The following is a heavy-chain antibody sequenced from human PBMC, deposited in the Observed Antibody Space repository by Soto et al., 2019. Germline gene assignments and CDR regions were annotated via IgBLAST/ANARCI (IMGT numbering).Heavy chain of an antibody. CDR1: GFTFSSYG. CDR3: AKEEDSSSWPFDY. V-gene: IGHV3-30*18. J-gene: IGHJ4*02. D-gene: IGHD6-13*01. Sequence: PGGSLRLSCAASGFTFSSYGMHWVRQAPGKGLEWVAVISYDGSNKYYADSVKGRFTISRDNSKNTLYLQMNSLRAEDTAVYYCAKEEDSSSWPFDYWGQGTLVTVSS. CDR2: ISYDGSNK.